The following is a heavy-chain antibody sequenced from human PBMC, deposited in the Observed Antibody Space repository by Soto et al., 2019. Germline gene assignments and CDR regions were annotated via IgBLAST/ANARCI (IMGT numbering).Heavy chain of an antibody. J-gene: IGHJ5*02. CDR3: ARALIDALRYFDCFDP. Sequence: SETLSLTCTVSGGSISSGGYYWSWIRQHPGKGLEWIGYIYYSGSTYYNPSLKGRVTISVDTSKNQFSLKLSSVTAADTAVYYCARALIDALRYFDCFDPWGQGTLVTVSS. D-gene: IGHD3-9*01. V-gene: IGHV4-31*03. CDR1: GGSISSGGYY. CDR2: IYYSGST.